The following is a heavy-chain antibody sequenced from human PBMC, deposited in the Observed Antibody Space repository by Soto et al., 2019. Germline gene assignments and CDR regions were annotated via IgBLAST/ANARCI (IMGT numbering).Heavy chain of an antibody. CDR2: ISAYNGNT. CDR1: GYTFTIYG. D-gene: IGHD2-15*01. V-gene: IGHV1-18*01. Sequence: ASVKLSCKASGYTFTIYGISWVRQAPGQGLEWMGWISAYNGNTNYAQKLQGRVTMTTDTSTSTAYMELRSLRSDDTAVYYCARDIVVVVAATPELPFDYWGQGTLVTVSS. J-gene: IGHJ4*02. CDR3: ARDIVVVVAATPELPFDY.